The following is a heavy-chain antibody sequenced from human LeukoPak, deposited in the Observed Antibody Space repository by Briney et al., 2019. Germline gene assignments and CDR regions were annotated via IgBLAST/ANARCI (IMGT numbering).Heavy chain of an antibody. V-gene: IGHV4-4*07. Sequence: SETLSLTCTVSGGSISSYYWSWIRQPAGKGLEWIGRIYTSGSTNYNPSLKSRVTMSVDASKNQFSLKLSSVTAADTAVYYCARVAAAAGTEAFDIWGQGTMVTVSS. D-gene: IGHD6-13*01. CDR2: IYTSGST. CDR3: ARVAAAAGTEAFDI. J-gene: IGHJ3*02. CDR1: GGSISSYY.